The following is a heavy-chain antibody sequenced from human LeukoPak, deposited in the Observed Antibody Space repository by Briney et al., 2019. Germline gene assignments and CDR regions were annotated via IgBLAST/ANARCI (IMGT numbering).Heavy chain of an antibody. J-gene: IGHJ4*02. Sequence: EASVKVSCKASGYTFTSYDINWVRQATGQGLEWMGWMNPNSGNTGYAQKFQGRVTMTRNTSISTAYMELSSLRSEDTAVYYCARGGGRYYYDSSGYYYAYWGRGTLVTVSS. D-gene: IGHD3-22*01. CDR2: MNPNSGNT. CDR1: GYTFTSYD. CDR3: ARGGGRYYYDSSGYYYAY. V-gene: IGHV1-8*01.